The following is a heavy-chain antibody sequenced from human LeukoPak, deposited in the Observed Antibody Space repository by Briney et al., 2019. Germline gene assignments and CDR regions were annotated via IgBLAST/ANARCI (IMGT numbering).Heavy chain of an antibody. CDR3: ARDDSSPTLGY. CDR1: GFTVSSNY. D-gene: IGHD3-22*01. CDR2: IYSGGST. V-gene: IGHV3-53*01. Sequence: PGRSLRLSCAASGFTVSSNYMSWVRQAPGKGLEWVSVIYSGGSTYYADSVKGRFTISRDNSKNTLYLQMNSLRAEDTAVYYCARDDSSPTLGYWGQGTLVTVSS. J-gene: IGHJ4*02.